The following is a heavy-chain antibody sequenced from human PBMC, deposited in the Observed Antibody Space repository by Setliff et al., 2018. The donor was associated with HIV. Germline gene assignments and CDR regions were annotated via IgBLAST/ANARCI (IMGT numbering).Heavy chain of an antibody. CDR2: LFYNGNT. CDR3: ARQFRYPNRAVAGVDY. D-gene: IGHD6-19*01. Sequence: SETLSLTCTVSGGSISNNSYYWGWVRQPPGKGLELIGNLFYNGNTYYNPSLKSRVTISVATSKNQFSLKLSSVTAADTAIYFCARQFRYPNRAVAGVDYWGQGTLVTVSS. V-gene: IGHV4-39*01. CDR1: GGSISNNSYY. J-gene: IGHJ4*02.